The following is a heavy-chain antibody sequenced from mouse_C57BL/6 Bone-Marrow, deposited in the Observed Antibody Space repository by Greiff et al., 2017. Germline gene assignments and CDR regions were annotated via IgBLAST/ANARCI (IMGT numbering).Heavy chain of an antibody. D-gene: IGHD1-1*01. J-gene: IGHJ2*01. Sequence: QVQLQQPGAELVKPGASVKLSCKASGYTFTSYWMQWVKQRPGQGLEWIGEIDPSDSYTNYNQKFKGKATLTVDTSSSTASMQLSSLTSEDSAVYYCARYYGSRVEFDYWGQGTTLTVSS. CDR3: ARYYGSRVEFDY. CDR1: GYTFTSYW. V-gene: IGHV1-50*01. CDR2: IDPSDSYT.